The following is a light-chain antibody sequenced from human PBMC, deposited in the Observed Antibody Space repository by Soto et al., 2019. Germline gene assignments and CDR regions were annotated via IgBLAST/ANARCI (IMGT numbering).Light chain of an antibody. CDR2: GAY. J-gene: IGKJ5*01. CDR3: KKYNSYQIN. V-gene: IGKV3-20*01. CDR1: QSGSNNY. Sequence: XIVSTQSPGTTCLSPGEIATLSCSSSQSGSNNYLAWYQQKPGQAHRIIIYGAYTRATGIKARFSGSGSGTEFTLTIRSMQPDDFATYYCKKYNSYQINLGKGQRLAIK.